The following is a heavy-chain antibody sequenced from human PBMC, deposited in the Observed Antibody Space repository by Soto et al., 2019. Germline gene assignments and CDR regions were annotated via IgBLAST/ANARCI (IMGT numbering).Heavy chain of an antibody. V-gene: IGHV2-5*02. Sequence: QITLKESDPTLVQPTQTLTLTCTFSGFSLSTSGVGVGWIRQPPGKALEWHTLMYWDDDKRYSPSLKSRLTFSKKTYKHQLVLTMHNMDPVHTPTYYCAHSLGAYYYDSIGYYNFDYWGQGTQVTVSS. D-gene: IGHD3-22*01. CDR2: MYWDDDK. J-gene: IGHJ4*02. CDR1: GFSLSTSGVG. CDR3: AHSLGAYYYDSIGYYNFDY.